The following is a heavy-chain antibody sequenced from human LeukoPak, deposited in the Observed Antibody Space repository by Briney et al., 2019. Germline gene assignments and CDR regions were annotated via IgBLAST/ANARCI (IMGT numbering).Heavy chain of an antibody. Sequence: SETLSLTCIVSGGSISSFYWSWIRQPPGKGLEWLGYMYYTGRTKYNPSLKSRVTFSLDMSKNQFSLKLDSVTAADTAMYYCTRITIHGNSDYWGQGTLVTVSS. CDR3: TRITIHGNSDY. CDR1: GGSISSFY. V-gene: IGHV4-59*01. J-gene: IGHJ4*02. CDR2: MYYTGRT. D-gene: IGHD5-24*01.